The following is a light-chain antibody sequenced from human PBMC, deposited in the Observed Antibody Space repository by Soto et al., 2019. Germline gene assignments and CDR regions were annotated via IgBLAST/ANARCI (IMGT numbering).Light chain of an antibody. CDR3: QQYNSYSLT. J-gene: IGKJ1*01. V-gene: IGKV1-5*01. CDR1: QSISSW. Sequence: DIQMTQSPSTLSXXXXXXXXXXXRASQSISSWLAWYQQKPGKAPKLLIYDASSLESGVPSRFSGSGSGTEFTLTISSLQPDDFATYYCQQYNSYSLTFGQGTKVDIK. CDR2: DAS.